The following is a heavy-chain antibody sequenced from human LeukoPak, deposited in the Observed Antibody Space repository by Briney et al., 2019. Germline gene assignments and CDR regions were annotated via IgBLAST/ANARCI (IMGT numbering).Heavy chain of an antibody. Sequence: SETLSLTCTVSGDSFSTYYWSWIRQPAGKGLEWVGRIYTSGSTNYNPSLKSRVTMSVDTSKNQFSLKLSSVTAADTAVYYCARLATPSTMAARGRSWFESWGQGTLVTVSS. CDR3: ARLATPSTMAARGRSWFES. J-gene: IGHJ5*01. V-gene: IGHV4-4*07. CDR2: IYTSGST. CDR1: GDSFSTYY. D-gene: IGHD6-6*01.